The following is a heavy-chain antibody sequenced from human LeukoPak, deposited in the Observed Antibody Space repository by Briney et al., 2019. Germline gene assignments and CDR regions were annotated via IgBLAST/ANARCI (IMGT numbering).Heavy chain of an antibody. J-gene: IGHJ5*02. Sequence: ASVKVSCKASGYTFTNYYMHWVRQAPGQGLEWMGIINPSGGTTTYAQNFQGRVTMTRDTSTTTVYMELSSLRYEDTAVYYCARLGDTGSYNWFDPWGQGTLVTVSS. CDR3: ARLGDTGSYNWFDP. CDR2: INPSGGTT. V-gene: IGHV1-46*01. CDR1: GYTFTNYY. D-gene: IGHD3-10*01.